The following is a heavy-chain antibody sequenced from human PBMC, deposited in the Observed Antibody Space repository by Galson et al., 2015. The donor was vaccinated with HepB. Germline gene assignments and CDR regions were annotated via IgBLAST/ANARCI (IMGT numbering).Heavy chain of an antibody. CDR1: GFTFGDYA. CDR3: TRVRRGVSDGGNSRILYFDY. CDR2: IRSKAYGGTT. J-gene: IGHJ4*02. Sequence: SLRLSCAASGFTFGDYAMSWVRQAPGKGLEWVGFIRSKAYGGTTEYAASVKGRFTISRDDSKSIAYLQMNSLKTEDTAVYYCTRVRRGVSDGGNSRILYFDYWGQGTLVTVSS. D-gene: IGHD4-23*01. V-gene: IGHV3-49*04.